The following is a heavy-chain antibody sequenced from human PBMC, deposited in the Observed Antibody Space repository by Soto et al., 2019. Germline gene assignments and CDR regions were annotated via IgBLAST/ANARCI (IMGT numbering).Heavy chain of an antibody. D-gene: IGHD5-18*01. Sequence: PSETLSLTCTVSGGSISSYYWSWIRQPPGKGLEWIGYTYYSGSTNYNPSLKSRVTISVDTSKNQFSLKLSSVTAADTAVYYCANSETYSYGFDYWGQGTLVTVSS. CDR1: GGSISSYY. CDR3: ANSETYSYGFDY. V-gene: IGHV4-59*01. CDR2: TYYSGST. J-gene: IGHJ4*02.